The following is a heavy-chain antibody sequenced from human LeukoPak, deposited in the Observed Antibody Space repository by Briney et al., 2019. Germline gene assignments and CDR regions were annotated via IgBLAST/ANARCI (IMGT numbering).Heavy chain of an antibody. CDR1: GFVSFTSA. CDR3: ARDPGTLATYFDY. V-gene: IGHV3-23*01. CDR2: ISGFGGST. D-gene: IGHD6-13*01. J-gene: IGHJ4*02. Sequence: PGGSLRLSCAASGFVSFTSAMSWVRQAPGKGLEWVSTISGFGGSTFYADSVKGRFTISRDNIKNTVSLQMSSLRAEDTAIYYCARDPGTLATYFDYWGPGTLVTVSS.